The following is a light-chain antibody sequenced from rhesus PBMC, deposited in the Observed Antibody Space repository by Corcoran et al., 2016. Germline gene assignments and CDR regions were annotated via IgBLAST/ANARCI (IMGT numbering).Light chain of an antibody. CDR3: LQYSSSPYS. Sequence: DIKMTQSPSSLSASVGDTVTITCRASQSISSWVDWYQQNTGKAPKLLIYKASSLKSGVPSRFSGSGSGTDFTLTINSLQPEDFATYYCLQYSSSPYSFCPETKVELQ. CDR2: KAS. J-gene: IGKJ2*01. CDR1: QSISSW. V-gene: IGKV1-22*01.